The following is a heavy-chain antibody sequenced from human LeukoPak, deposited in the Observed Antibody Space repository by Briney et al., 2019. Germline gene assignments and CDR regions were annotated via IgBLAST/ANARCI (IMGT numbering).Heavy chain of an antibody. J-gene: IGHJ4*02. Sequence: ASVKVSCKVSGDIFTPLSIHWVRQAPGKGLEWMGGFDPEDEETFYAQKFQGRVTMTEDRSTYTAYMELSRLRFDDTAMYYCARHVGKWGWDYWGQGTLVTVSS. V-gene: IGHV1-24*01. CDR1: GDIFTPLS. CDR3: ARHVGKWGWDY. D-gene: IGHD3-16*01. CDR2: FDPEDEET.